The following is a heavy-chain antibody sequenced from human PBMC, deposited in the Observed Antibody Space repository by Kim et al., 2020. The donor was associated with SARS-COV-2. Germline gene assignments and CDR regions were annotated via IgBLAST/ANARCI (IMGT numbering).Heavy chain of an antibody. V-gene: IGHV3-21*01. Sequence: GGSLRLSCAASGFTFSSYSMNWVRQAPGKGLEWVSSITSSTTYIHYVDSVKGRFTISRDDAKNSLYLQMNSLRAEDTAVYYCARDLNFYTSGRGFDYWGQGTLVTVSS. J-gene: IGHJ4*02. D-gene: IGHD3-10*01. CDR3: ARDLNFYTSGRGFDY. CDR2: ITSSTTYI. CDR1: GFTFSSYS.